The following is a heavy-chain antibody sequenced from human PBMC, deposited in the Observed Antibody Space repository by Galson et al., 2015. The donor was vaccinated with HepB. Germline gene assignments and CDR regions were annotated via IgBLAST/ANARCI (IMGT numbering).Heavy chain of an antibody. D-gene: IGHD2-21*01. CDR1: GFTFSSYA. Sequence: SLRLSCATSGFTFSSYAMSWVRQAPGKGLEWVSAISGSGGSTYYADSVKGRFTISRDNSKNTLYLQMNSLRAEDTAVYYCAKEVLWWMDFDYWGQGTLVTVSS. J-gene: IGHJ4*02. CDR2: ISGSGGST. V-gene: IGHV3-23*01. CDR3: AKEVLWWMDFDY.